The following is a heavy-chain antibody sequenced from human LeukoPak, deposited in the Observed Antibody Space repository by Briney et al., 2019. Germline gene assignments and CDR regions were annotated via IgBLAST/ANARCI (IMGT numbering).Heavy chain of an antibody. D-gene: IGHD6-19*01. J-gene: IGHJ4*02. CDR1: AFIFSGHW. CDR3: AGGSGWVSVD. CDR2: IKEDGSER. Sequence: AGGSLRLSCEGSAFIFSGHWMNWVRQTPGKGLEWVASIKEDGSERQYVDSVKGRFSISRDNTKGSLFLQLNSLRAEDTAVYYCAGGSGWVSVDWGQGTLVTVSS. V-gene: IGHV3-7*03.